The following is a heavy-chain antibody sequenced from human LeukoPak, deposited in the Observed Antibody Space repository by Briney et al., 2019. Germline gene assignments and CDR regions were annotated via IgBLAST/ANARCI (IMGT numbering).Heavy chain of an antibody. CDR3: AKASSWLDAFDI. CDR1: GFTFSSYA. CDR2: ISGSGGST. Sequence: GGSLRLSCAASGFTFSSYAMSWVRQAPGKGLEWVSAISGSGGSTYYADSVKGRFTITRDNSKNTLYLQMNSLRAEATAVYYCAKASSWLDAFDIWGQGTMVTVSS. V-gene: IGHV3-23*01. D-gene: IGHD3-9*01. J-gene: IGHJ3*02.